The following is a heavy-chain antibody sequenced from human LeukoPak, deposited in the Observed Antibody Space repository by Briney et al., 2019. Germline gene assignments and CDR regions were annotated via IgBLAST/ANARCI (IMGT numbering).Heavy chain of an antibody. D-gene: IGHD3-22*01. V-gene: IGHV3-48*02. CDR3: ARERGGYYYYDSSGYGAFDI. CDR2: ISSSSSTI. Sequence: PGGSLRLSCAASGFTFSSYSMNWARQAPGKGLEWVSYISSSSSTIYYADSVKGRFTISRDNAKNSLYLQMNSLRDEDTAVYYCARERGGYYYYDSSGYGAFDIWGQGTMVTVSS. J-gene: IGHJ3*02. CDR1: GFTFSSYS.